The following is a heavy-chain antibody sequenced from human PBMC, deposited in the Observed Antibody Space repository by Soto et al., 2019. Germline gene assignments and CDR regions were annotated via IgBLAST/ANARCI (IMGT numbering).Heavy chain of an antibody. V-gene: IGHV4-61*01. Sequence: SETLSLTCTVSGGSVSSGSYYWSWIRQPPGKGLEWIGYIYYSGSTNYNPSLKSRVTISVDTSKNQFSLKLSSVTAADTAVYYCARAITMIAPGAFDIWGQGTMVPV. CDR3: ARAITMIAPGAFDI. D-gene: IGHD3-22*01. J-gene: IGHJ3*02. CDR2: IYYSGST. CDR1: GGSVSSGSYY.